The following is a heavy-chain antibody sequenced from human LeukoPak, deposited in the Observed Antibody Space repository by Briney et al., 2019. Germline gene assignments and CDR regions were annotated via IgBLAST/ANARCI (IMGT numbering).Heavy chain of an antibody. CDR3: AREGSIPEYDSSPFFDY. CDR2: ISFDGANK. CDR1: GFAFNNFG. V-gene: IGHV3-30*05. J-gene: IGHJ4*02. Sequence: GGSLRLSCAASGFAFNNFGMLWLRQAPGRGLVGVAEISFDGANKHYADSVRGRFSISRDNSKNTLYLQMNSLTTEDKAVYYCAREGSIPEYDSSPFFDYWGQGTLVTVSS. D-gene: IGHD6-6*01.